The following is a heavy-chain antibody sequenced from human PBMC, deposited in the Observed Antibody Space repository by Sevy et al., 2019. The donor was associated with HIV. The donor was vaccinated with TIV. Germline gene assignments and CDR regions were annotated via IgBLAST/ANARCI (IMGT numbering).Heavy chain of an antibody. V-gene: IGHV4-59*01. CDR1: GGSISSYY. CDR2: IYYSGST. Sequence: SETLSLTCTVSGGSISSYYWSWIRQPPGKGLEWIGYIYYSGSTNYNPTLKSRVTISVDTSTNQFSLKLSSLTAADTAVYYCARDRWGGSSSWYSGYYYYGMDVWGQGTTVTVSS. D-gene: IGHD6-13*01. J-gene: IGHJ6*02. CDR3: ARDRWGGSSSWYSGYYYYGMDV.